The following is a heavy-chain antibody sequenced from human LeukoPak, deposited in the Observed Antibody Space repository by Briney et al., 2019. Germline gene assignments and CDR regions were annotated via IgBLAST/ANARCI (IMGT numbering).Heavy chain of an antibody. CDR2: IYYSGST. CDR1: GGSISSSSYY. D-gene: IGHD3-22*01. CDR3: ARLDDSSGYYYP. J-gene: IGHJ5*02. Sequence: SETLSLTCTVSGGSISSSSYYWGWIRQPPGKGLEWIGSIYYSGSTYYNPSLKSRVTISVDTSKNQFSLKLSSVTAADTAVYYCARLDDSSGYYYPWGQGTLVTVSS. V-gene: IGHV4-39*01.